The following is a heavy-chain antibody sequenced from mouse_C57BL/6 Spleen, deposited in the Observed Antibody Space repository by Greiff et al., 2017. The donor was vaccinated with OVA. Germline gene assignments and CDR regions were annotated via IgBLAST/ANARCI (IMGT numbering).Heavy chain of an antibody. D-gene: IGHD3-2*02. V-gene: IGHV1-69*01. CDR3: ARRQLRHMDD. CDR2: IDPSDSYT. CDR1: GYTFTSYW. Sequence: QVQLQQPGAELVMPGASVKLSCKASGYTFTSYWMHWVKQRPGQGLEWIGGIDPSDSYTNYNQKFKGKSTLTVDKSSSTAYMQLSSLTSEDSAVYDCARRQLRHMDDWGQGTSVTFSS. J-gene: IGHJ4*01.